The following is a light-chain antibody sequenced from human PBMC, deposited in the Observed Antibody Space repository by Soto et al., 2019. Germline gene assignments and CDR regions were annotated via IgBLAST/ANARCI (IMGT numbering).Light chain of an antibody. Sequence: EIVLTQSPATLSLSPGEGASLSCRASQSVSSYLAWYQQKPGQAPRLLIYETSTRAPGIPARFSGSGSGTEFTLTISSLQSEDFAVYYCQQYNDWLRTFGQGTKVDI. CDR2: ETS. V-gene: IGKV3-15*01. CDR3: QQYNDWLRT. J-gene: IGKJ1*01. CDR1: QSVSSY.